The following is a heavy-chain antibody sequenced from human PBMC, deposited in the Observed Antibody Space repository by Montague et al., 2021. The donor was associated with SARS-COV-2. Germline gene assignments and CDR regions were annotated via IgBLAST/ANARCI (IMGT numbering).Heavy chain of an antibody. J-gene: IGHJ2*01. V-gene: IGHV4-31*03. CDR3: ARNRGWGSRGAGYIDL. Sequence: TLSLTCTVSGGSISGDNYYWTWIRQHPGKGLEWIAYIYYTGSTYYNPSLQSRLRTSLDTSKNQFSLTLTSVTPADTAIYYCARNRGWGSRGAGYIDLWGCGTLVTVSS. CDR1: GGSISGDNYY. CDR2: IYYTGST. D-gene: IGHD7-27*01.